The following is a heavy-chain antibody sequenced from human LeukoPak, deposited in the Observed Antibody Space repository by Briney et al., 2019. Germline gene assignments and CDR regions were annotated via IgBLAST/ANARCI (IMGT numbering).Heavy chain of an antibody. CDR1: GFTFSGYW. Sequence: PGGSLRLSCAASGFTFSGYWMSWVRQAPGKGLEWVANIKPDGSDKYYVDSVKGRFTISRENAKNSLYLHMNSLRAEDTAVYYCARDRIQLWSHDYWGQGTLVTASS. V-gene: IGHV3-7*04. CDR3: ARDRIQLWSHDY. D-gene: IGHD5-18*01. CDR2: IKPDGSDK. J-gene: IGHJ4*02.